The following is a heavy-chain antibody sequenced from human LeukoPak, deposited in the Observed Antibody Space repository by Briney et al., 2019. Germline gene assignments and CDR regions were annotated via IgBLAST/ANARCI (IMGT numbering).Heavy chain of an antibody. CDR1: GFTFSSYA. V-gene: IGHV3-7*03. CDR3: ARDYGAFDI. J-gene: IGHJ3*02. D-gene: IGHD3-10*01. Sequence: GGSLRLSCAASGFTFSSYAMHWVRQAPGKGLEWVANIKQDGSEKYYVDSVKGRFTISRDNAKNSLYLQMNSLRAEDTAVYYCARDYGAFDIWGQGTMVTVSS. CDR2: IKQDGSEK.